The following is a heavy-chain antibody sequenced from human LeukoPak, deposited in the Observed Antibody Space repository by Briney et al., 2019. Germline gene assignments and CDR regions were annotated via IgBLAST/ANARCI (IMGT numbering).Heavy chain of an antibody. V-gene: IGHV1-46*01. D-gene: IGHD1-14*01. CDR3: SIQKSYKYYFDY. Sequence: GASVKVSCKASGYTFTSYYMHWVRQAPGQGLEWMGIINPSGGSTSYAQKFQGRVTMTKDTSTSTVYMELSSLRSEDTAVYYCSIQKSYKYYFDYWGQGTLVTVSS. J-gene: IGHJ4*02. CDR2: INPSGGST. CDR1: GYTFTSYY.